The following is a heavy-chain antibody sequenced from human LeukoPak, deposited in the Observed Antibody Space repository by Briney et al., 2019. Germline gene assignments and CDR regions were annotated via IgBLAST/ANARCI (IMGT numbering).Heavy chain of an antibody. CDR3: AREARSPLPVTDSGDC. CDR1: LGSISSSDYY. Sequence: KPSETLSLTCSVSLGSISSSDYYWGWIRQSPGKGLEWIGTMFYNGATKTNPSLSSRVSMSIDTSMNQFSLKLRSVTAADTAVYYCAREARSPLPVTDSGDCWGQGTLVTVSS. J-gene: IGHJ4*02. CDR2: MFYNGAT. V-gene: IGHV4-39*07. D-gene: IGHD2-21*02.